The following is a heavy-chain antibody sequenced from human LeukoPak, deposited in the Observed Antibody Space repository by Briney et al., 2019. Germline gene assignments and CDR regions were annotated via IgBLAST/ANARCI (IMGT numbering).Heavy chain of an antibody. D-gene: IGHD3-22*01. CDR3: AKDPVTDDSSGYYPTGFDY. J-gene: IGHJ4*02. CDR1: GFTFSSYG. Sequence: GGSLRLSCAAAGFTFSSYGMSWVRQAPGKGLEWVSAISGSGGSTYYADSVKGRFTISRDNSKNTLYLQMNSLRAEDTAVYYCAKDPVTDDSSGYYPTGFDYWGQGTLVTVSS. CDR2: ISGSGGST. V-gene: IGHV3-23*01.